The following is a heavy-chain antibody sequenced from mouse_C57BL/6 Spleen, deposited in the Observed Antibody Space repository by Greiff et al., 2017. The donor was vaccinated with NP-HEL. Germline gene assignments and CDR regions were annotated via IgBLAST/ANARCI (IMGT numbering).Heavy chain of an antibody. V-gene: IGHV1-72*01. CDR1: GYTFTSYW. D-gene: IGHD1-1*01. J-gene: IGHJ1*03. CDR2: IDPNSGGT. CDR3: ARGSVEAHWYFDV. Sequence: QVQLQQPGAELVKPGASVKLSCKASGYTFTSYWMHWVKQRPGLGLEWIGRIDPNSGGTKYNEKFKSKATLTVDKPSSTAYMQLSSLTSEDSAVYYCARGSVEAHWYFDVWGTGTTVTVSS.